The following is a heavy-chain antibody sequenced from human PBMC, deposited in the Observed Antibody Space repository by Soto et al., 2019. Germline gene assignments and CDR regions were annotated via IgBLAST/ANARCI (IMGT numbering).Heavy chain of an antibody. V-gene: IGHV3-21*01. CDR3: ARDEYGDFFDY. CDR2: ISSLSNHI. Sequence: EVQLVESGGGLVKPGGSLRLSCAASGLSFSSYSMNWVRQAPGRGLEWVSSISSLSNHIYYADSVKGRFTISRDNAKNSLYLQMHSLRAEDTAVYYCARDEYGDFFDYWGQGTLVTVSS. J-gene: IGHJ4*02. CDR1: GLSFSSYS. D-gene: IGHD4-17*01.